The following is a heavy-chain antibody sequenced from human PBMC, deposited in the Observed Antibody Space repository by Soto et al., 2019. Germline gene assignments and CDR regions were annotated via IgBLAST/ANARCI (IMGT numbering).Heavy chain of an antibody. D-gene: IGHD3-22*01. CDR2: ISSSSSYI. J-gene: IGHJ4*02. Sequence: PGGSLRLSCAASGFTFGSYSMNWVRQAPGKGLEWVSSISSSSSYIYYADSVKGRFTISRDNAKNSLYLQMNSLRAEDTAVYYCARAYYYDSSGYYQYYFDYWGQGTLVTVSS. CDR1: GFTFGSYS. V-gene: IGHV3-21*01. CDR3: ARAYYYDSSGYYQYYFDY.